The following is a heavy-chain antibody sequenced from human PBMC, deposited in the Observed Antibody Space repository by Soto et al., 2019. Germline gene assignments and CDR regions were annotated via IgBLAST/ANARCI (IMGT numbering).Heavy chain of an antibody. CDR2: INPNSGGT. CDR1: GYTFTGYY. V-gene: IGHV1-2*02. D-gene: IGHD3-10*01. CDR3: ARGNYYGSRGFYGMDV. Sequence: ASVKVSCKASGYTFTGYYMHWVRQAPGQGLEWMGWINPNSGGTNYAQKFQGRATMTRDTSISTAYMELSRLRSDDTAVYYCARGNYYGSRGFYGMDVWGQGTTVTVSS. J-gene: IGHJ6*02.